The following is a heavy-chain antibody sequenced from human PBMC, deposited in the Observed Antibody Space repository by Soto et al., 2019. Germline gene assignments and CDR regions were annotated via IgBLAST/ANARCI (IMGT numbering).Heavy chain of an antibody. CDR1: GFTFSTCT. Sequence: EVQLVESGGGLVKPGGSLRLSCAASGFTFSTCTMSWVRQAPGKGLEWVSSITSTSSYTYYPDSLKGRFTISRDNAKNALYLQVSSLRVEVTAVYYCARDHAGRFSYAEVNFYHYGMDVWGQRTSVTVSS. J-gene: IGHJ6*02. CDR3: ARDHAGRFSYAEVNFYHYGMDV. D-gene: IGHD3-16*01. V-gene: IGHV3-21*01. CDR2: ITSTSSYT.